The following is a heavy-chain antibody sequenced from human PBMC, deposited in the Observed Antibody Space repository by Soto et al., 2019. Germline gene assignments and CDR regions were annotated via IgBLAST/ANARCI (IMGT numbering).Heavy chain of an antibody. V-gene: IGHV3-33*01. CDR1: GFTFSSYG. D-gene: IGHD3-16*01. Sequence: QVQLVESGGGVVQPGRSLRLSCAASGFTFSSYGMHWVRQAPGKGLEWVAVIWYDGSNKYYADSVKGRFTISRDNSKNTLYLQMNSLRAEDTAVYYCARDGRGGLGAFDIWGQGTMVTVSS. J-gene: IGHJ3*02. CDR2: IWYDGSNK. CDR3: ARDGRGGLGAFDI.